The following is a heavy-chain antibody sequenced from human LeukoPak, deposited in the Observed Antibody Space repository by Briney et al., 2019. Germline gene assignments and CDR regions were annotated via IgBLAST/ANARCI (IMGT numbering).Heavy chain of an antibody. CDR3: ARTITIFGGDWFDP. Sequence: PSQTLSLTCAVSGGSISSGGYSWTWIRQPPGKGLDGIGYIYHSGSTYYNPSLKSRVTISVDRSKNQFSLKLSSVTAADTAVYYCARTITIFGGDWFDPWGQGTLVTVSS. J-gene: IGHJ5*02. CDR2: IYHSGST. CDR1: GGSISSGGYS. D-gene: IGHD3-3*01. V-gene: IGHV4-30-2*01.